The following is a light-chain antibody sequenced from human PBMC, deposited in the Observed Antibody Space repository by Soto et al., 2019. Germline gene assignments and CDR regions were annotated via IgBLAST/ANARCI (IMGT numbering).Light chain of an antibody. CDR1: SSDVGGYNY. J-gene: IGLJ1*01. CDR3: SSYTSSSPRV. CDR2: DVS. Sequence: QSVLTHPASVSGSPGQSITISCTGTSSDVGGYNYVSWYQQHPGKAPKLMIYDVSNRPSGVSNRFSGSKSGNTASLTISGLQAEDEADYYCSSYTSSSPRVFGTGTKVTVL. V-gene: IGLV2-14*01.